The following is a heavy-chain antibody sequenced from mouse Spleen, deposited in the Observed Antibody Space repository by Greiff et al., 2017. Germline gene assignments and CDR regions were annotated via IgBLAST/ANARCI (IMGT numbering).Heavy chain of an antibody. Sequence: VQRVESGAELARPGASVKLSCKASGYTFTSYGISWVKQRTGQGLEWIGEIYPRSGNTYYNEKFKGKATLTADKSSSTAYMELRSLTSEDSAVYFCARSPSTTVVAIDYWGQGTTLTVSS. CDR3: ARSPSTTVVAIDY. CDR2: IYPRSGNT. V-gene: IGHV1-81*01. J-gene: IGHJ2*01. D-gene: IGHD1-1*01. CDR1: GYTFTSYG.